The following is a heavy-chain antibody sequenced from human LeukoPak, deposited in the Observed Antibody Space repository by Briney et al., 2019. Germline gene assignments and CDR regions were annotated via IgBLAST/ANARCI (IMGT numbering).Heavy chain of an antibody. CDR3: ARDRRDWNDQVFDY. D-gene: IGHD1-1*01. CDR2: ISAHNGNT. J-gene: IGHJ4*02. V-gene: IGHV1-18*01. CDR1: GYTFTSYG. Sequence: GASVKVSCKASGYTFTSYGISWVRQAPGQGLEWMGWISAHNGNTNYAQKLQGRVTMTTDTSTSTAYMELRSLRSDDTAVYYCARDRRDWNDQVFDYWGQGTLVTVSS.